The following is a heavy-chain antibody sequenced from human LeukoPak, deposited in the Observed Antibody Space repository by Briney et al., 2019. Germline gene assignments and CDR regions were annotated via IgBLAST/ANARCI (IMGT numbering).Heavy chain of an antibody. D-gene: IGHD5-18*01. J-gene: IGHJ4*02. CDR1: GYTFTGYY. Sequence: ASVKVSCKASGYTFTGYYMHWARQAPGQGLEWMGQISPNSGDTNTAQKFQGRITMTRDTSINTAYMELSRLRSDDTAVYYCGRQYRYGFYSWGQGTLVTVSS. V-gene: IGHV1-2*06. CDR2: ISPNSGDT. CDR3: GRQYRYGFYS.